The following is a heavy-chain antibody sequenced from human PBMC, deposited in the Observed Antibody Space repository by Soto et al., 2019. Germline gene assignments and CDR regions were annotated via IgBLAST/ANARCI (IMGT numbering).Heavy chain of an antibody. Sequence: QVQLQESGPGLVKPSETLSLTCTVSGGSISGFYWIWIRQSPGKGLEWIGNIYYIRNTNYNPSLKSRVTISVDTSKNQFSLNLSSVTAADTAVYYCARVSNAYGGNGAFDYWGQGTVVTVAS. J-gene: IGHJ4*02. CDR3: ARVSNAYGGNGAFDY. D-gene: IGHD4-17*01. CDR2: IYYIRNT. CDR1: GGSISGFY. V-gene: IGHV4-59*01.